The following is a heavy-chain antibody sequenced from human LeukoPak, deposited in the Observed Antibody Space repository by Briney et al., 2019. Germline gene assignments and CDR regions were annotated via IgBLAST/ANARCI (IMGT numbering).Heavy chain of an antibody. CDR2: INPNSGGT. J-gene: IGHJ5*02. CDR1: GYTFTGYY. D-gene: IGHD3-3*01. CDR3: SIDDSDYDFWSGHYHLDYNWFDP. V-gene: IGHV1-2*02. Sequence: GASVKVSCKASGYTFTGYYMHWVRQAPGQGLEWMGWINPNSGGTNYAQKFQGRVTMTRDTSISTAYMELSRLRSDDTAVYYCSIDDSDYDFWSGHYHLDYNWFDPRGQGTPVTVSP.